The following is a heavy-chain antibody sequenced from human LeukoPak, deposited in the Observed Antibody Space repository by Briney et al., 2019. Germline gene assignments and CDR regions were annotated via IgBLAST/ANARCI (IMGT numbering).Heavy chain of an antibody. Sequence: PGGSLRLSCAASGFIFNNYWMHWVRQTPGEGPLWLSRINGDGSSTSYAYSVQGRFIISRDNAKNTLYLQMNSLRAEATAVYYCTRQWHTPSDYWGQGTLVTVSS. CDR3: TRQWHTPSDY. CDR2: INGDGSST. D-gene: IGHD6-19*01. CDR1: GFIFNNYW. J-gene: IGHJ4*02. V-gene: IGHV3-74*01.